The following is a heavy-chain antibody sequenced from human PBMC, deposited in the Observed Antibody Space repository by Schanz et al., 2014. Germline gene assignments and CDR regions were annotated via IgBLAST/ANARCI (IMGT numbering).Heavy chain of an antibody. D-gene: IGHD3-10*01. J-gene: IGHJ6*02. V-gene: IGHV3-NL1*01. CDR3: ARDFDDRRGYGSGYCLGDCMDV. Sequence: QVQLVESGGGVVQFGRSLRLSCVASGFTFSSYGMHWVRQAPGKGLEWVSALSGSGGSTYYADSVKGRFTISRDNSKNTLYLQMNSLRAEDTSVYFCARDFDDRRGYGSGYCLGDCMDVWGQGTTVTVSS. CDR1: GFTFSSYG. CDR2: LSGSGGST.